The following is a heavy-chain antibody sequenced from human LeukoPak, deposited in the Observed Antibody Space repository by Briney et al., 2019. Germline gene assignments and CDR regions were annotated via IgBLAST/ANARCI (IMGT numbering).Heavy chain of an antibody. D-gene: IGHD6-19*01. CDR3: AKSYSSGWHVFDS. Sequence: GGAVRLSCVASGFSVSSNYMSGARQAPGKGLDWVAVIYSGATTYYADSVDRSFTISRDNSKNTLYLQMNSLRAEDTAVYYCAKSYSSGWHVFDSWGQGTMVTVSS. CDR1: GFSVSSNY. J-gene: IGHJ4*02. V-gene: IGHV3-66*01. CDR2: IYSGATT.